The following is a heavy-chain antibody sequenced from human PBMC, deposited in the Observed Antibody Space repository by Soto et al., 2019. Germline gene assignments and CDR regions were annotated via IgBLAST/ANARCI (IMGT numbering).Heavy chain of an antibody. V-gene: IGHV1-18*01. CDR1: GYTFTSYG. CDR3: ASVVGIVGVGNWFDP. D-gene: IGHD3-22*01. CDR2: ISAYNGNT. J-gene: IGHJ5*02. Sequence: ASVKVSCKASGYTFTSYGISWVRQAPGQGLEWMGWISAYNGNTNYAQKLQGRVTMTTDTSTSTAYMELRSLRSDDTAVYYCASVVGIVGVGNWFDPWGQGTLVTVSS.